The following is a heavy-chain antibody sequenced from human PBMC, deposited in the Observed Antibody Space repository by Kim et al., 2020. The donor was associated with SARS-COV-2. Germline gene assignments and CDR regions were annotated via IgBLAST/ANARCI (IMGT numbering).Heavy chain of an antibody. CDR3: ASWRGWGMDV. CDR1: GFTFSSYG. J-gene: IGHJ6*04. D-gene: IGHD3-3*01. CDR2: IWYDGSNK. Sequence: GGSLRLSCAASGFTFSSYGMFWVRQAPGKGLEWVAVIWYDGSNKYYADSVKGRFTISRDNSKNTLYLQMNTLRAEDTALYYCASWRGWGMDVWGKGTTVTVSS. V-gene: IGHV3-33*01.